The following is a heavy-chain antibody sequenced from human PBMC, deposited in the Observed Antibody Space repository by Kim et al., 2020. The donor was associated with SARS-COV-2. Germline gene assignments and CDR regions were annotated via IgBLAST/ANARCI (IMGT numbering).Heavy chain of an antibody. Sequence: ASVKVSCKASGYTFTSYKLHWVRQAPGHGLEWMAIITPSAGDTTYAQKFQDRVTMTRDTSTSTAYLELTSLRSDDTAVYYCARDGGGTVLEPGPTPYTLDVWGQGTTVTVSS. D-gene: IGHD2-15*01. CDR1: GYTFTSYK. V-gene: IGHV1-46*01. CDR3: ARDGGGTVLEPGPTPYTLDV. CDR2: ITPSAGDT. J-gene: IGHJ6*02.